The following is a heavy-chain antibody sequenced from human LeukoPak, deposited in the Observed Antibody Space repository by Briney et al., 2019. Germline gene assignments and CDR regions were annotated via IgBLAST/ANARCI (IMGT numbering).Heavy chain of an antibody. CDR1: GGSISSGGFY. CDR2: IYYSGST. V-gene: IGHV4-31*03. Sequence: SETLSLTCTVSGGSISSGGFYWSWLRQHPEKGLEWLGYIYYSGSTYYNPSLKSRVTISVDTSQNQFSLKLSSVTAADTAVYYCARSGDDYGDYVEDWGQGTLVTVSS. D-gene: IGHD4-17*01. CDR3: ARSGDDYGDYVED. J-gene: IGHJ4*02.